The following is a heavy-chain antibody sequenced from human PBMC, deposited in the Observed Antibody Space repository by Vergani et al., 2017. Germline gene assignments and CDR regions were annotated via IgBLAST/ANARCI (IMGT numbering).Heavy chain of an antibody. J-gene: IGHJ4*02. CDR2: IYSGGST. V-gene: IGHV3-53*02. CDR1: GFTVSSHY. CDR3: ARDSVIQGSND. D-gene: IGHD4-11*01. Sequence: EVQLVETGGGLIQPGGSLRLSCAASGFTVSSHYMSWVRQAPGKGLEWVSVIYSGGSTYYADSVKGRFTISRDNSKNTLYLQMNSLRAEDTAVYYCARDSVIQGSNDWGQGTLVTVSS.